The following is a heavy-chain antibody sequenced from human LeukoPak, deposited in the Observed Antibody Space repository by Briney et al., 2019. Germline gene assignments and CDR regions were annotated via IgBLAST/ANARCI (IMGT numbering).Heavy chain of an antibody. CDR3: AREARLFLGFDP. V-gene: IGHV1-69*05. D-gene: IGHD2/OR15-2a*01. J-gene: IGHJ5*02. CDR2: IIPIFGTA. Sequence: GASVKVSCKASGGTFSSYAISWVRQAPGQGLEWMGGIIPIFGTANYAQKFQGRVAITTDESTSTAYMELSCLRSEDTAVYYCAREARLFLGFDPWGQGTLVTVSS. CDR1: GGTFSSYA.